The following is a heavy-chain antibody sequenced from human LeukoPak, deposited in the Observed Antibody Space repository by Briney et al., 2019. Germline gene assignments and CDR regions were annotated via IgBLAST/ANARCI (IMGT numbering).Heavy chain of an antibody. J-gene: IGHJ4*02. CDR3: ARGKGHDTSSTDY. Sequence: PGGSLRLSCAASGFTFSSYGMYWVRQAPGKGLEWVAVISYGDGRAKFYADSVKGRFTISRDNSKNTLYLQMNSLRAEDTAVYYCARGKGHDTSSTDYWGQGTLVTVSS. D-gene: IGHD3-10*01. V-gene: IGHV3-30*03. CDR1: GFTFSSYG. CDR2: ISYGDGRAK.